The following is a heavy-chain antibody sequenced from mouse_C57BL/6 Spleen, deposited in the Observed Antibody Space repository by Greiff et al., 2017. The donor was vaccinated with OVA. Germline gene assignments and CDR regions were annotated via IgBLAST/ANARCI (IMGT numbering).Heavy chain of an antibody. J-gene: IGHJ2*01. CDR2: ISYDGSN. Sequence: EVKLQESGPGLVKPSQSLSLTCSVTGYSITSGYYWNWIRQFPGNKLEWMGYISYDGSNNYNPSLKNRISITRDTSKNQFFLKLNSVTTEDTATYYCARAYDYERSFDYWGQGTTLTVSS. CDR3: ARAYDYERSFDY. CDR1: GYSITSGYY. D-gene: IGHD2-4*01. V-gene: IGHV3-6*01.